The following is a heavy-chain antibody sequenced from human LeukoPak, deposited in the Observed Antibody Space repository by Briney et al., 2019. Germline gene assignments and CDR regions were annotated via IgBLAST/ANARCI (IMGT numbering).Heavy chain of an antibody. CDR2: ISSSSSYI. V-gene: IGHV3-21*01. J-gene: IGHJ4*02. D-gene: IGHD3-22*01. Sequence: PGGSLRLSCAASGFTFSSYAMSWVRQAPGKGLEWVSSISSSSSYIYYADSVKGRFTISRDNAKNSLYLQMNSLRAEDTAVYYCARDKGHYYDSSGWALWGQGTLVTVSS. CDR1: GFTFSSYA. CDR3: ARDKGHYYDSSGWAL.